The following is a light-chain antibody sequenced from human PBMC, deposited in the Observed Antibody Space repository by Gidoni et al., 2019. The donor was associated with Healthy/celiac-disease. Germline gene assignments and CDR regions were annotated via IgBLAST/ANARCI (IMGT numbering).Light chain of an antibody. CDR2: LGS. V-gene: IGKV2-28*01. CDR3: MQALQTPPYT. Sequence: DIVMTQPPRSLPVTPGEPASISCRSSQSLLHSNGYNYLDWYLQKPGQSPQLLIYLGSNRASGVPDRFSGSGSGTDFTLKISRVEAEDVGVYYCMQALQTPPYTFGQGTKLEIK. CDR1: QSLLHSNGYNY. J-gene: IGKJ2*01.